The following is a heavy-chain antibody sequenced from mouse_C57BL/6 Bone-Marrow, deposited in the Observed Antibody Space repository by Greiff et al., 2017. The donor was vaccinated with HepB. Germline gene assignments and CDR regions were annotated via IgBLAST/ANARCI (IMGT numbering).Heavy chain of an antibody. Sequence: EVKLMESGGGLVQPGGSLSLSCAASGFTFTDYYMSWVRQPPGKALEWLGFIRNKANGYTTEYSASVKGRFTISRDNSQSILYLQMNALRAEDSATYYCAREVYDGYLAWFAYWGQGTLVTVSA. CDR3: AREVYDGYLAWFAY. CDR1: GFTFTDYY. V-gene: IGHV7-3*01. J-gene: IGHJ3*01. D-gene: IGHD2-3*01. CDR2: IRNKANGYTT.